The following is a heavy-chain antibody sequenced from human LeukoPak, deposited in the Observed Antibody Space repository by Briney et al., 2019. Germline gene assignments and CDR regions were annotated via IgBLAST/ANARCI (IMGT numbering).Heavy chain of an antibody. V-gene: IGHV3-66*01. CDR2: IYNGGST. CDR1: GFTFSSYA. CDR3: ARWLRQGDY. D-gene: IGHD6-19*01. J-gene: IGHJ4*02. Sequence: GGSLRLSCAASGFTFSSYAMSWVRQAPGKGLEWVSVIYNGGSTDYADSVKGRFTISRDNSKNTLYLQMNSLRVEDTAVYYCARWLRQGDYWGQGTLVTVSS.